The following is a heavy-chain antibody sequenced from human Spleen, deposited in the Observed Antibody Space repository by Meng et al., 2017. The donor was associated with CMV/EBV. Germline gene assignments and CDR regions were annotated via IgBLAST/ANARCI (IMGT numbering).Heavy chain of an antibody. Sequence: ASVKVSCKASGYTFTGNFLHWVRQAPGQGLEWMGWINPNSGGTNYAQKFQGRVTMTRDTSISTAYMELSSLRSDDTAVYYCARKYCSSASCYSDPDYYYYYGMDVWGQGTTVTVSS. CDR3: ARKYCSSASCYSDPDYYYYYGMDV. V-gene: IGHV1-2*02. J-gene: IGHJ6*02. CDR1: GYTFTGNF. CDR2: INPNSGGT. D-gene: IGHD2-2*01.